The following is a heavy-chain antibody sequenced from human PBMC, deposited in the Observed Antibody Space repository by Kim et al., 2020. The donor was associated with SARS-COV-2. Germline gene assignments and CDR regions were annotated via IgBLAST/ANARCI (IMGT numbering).Heavy chain of an antibody. CDR2: T. V-gene: IGHV3-23*01. Sequence: TYYAGSVKGRFTISRDNSKNTLYPQMNSLRAEDTAVYYCAKDRVVGADDYWGQGTLVTVSS. CDR3: AKDRVVGADDY. J-gene: IGHJ4*02. D-gene: IGHD1-26*01.